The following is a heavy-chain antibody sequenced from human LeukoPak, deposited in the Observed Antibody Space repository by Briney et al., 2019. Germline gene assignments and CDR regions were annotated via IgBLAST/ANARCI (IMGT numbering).Heavy chain of an antibody. J-gene: IGHJ5*02. D-gene: IGHD3-10*01. CDR1: GYTFTGYY. V-gene: IGHV1-2*02. Sequence: GASVKVSFKASGYTFTGYYMHWVRQAPGQGLEWMGWINPNSGGTNYARKFQGRVTMTRDTSISTAYMELSRLRSDDTAVYYCARDRITMVRGVIRINWFDPWGQGTLVTVSS. CDR3: ARDRITMVRGVIRINWFDP. CDR2: INPNSGGT.